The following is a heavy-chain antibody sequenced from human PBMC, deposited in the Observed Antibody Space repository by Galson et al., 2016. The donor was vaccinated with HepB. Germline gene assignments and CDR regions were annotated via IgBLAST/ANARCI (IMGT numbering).Heavy chain of an antibody. Sequence: QSGAEVKKPGESLKISCKGSGYNFPTYWIGWVRQMPGKGLEWMGIIFPDDSDARYNPSFQGQVTISADKSISTTYLEWISLKTSDTAMYFCARHPRYGDGPWGQGTLVTVSS. D-gene: IGHD4-17*01. J-gene: IGHJ5*02. CDR3: ARHPRYGDGP. CDR1: GYNFPTYW. CDR2: IFPDDSDA. V-gene: IGHV5-51*01.